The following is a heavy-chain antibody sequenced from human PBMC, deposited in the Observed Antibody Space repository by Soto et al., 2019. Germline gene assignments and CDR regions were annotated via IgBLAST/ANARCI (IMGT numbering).Heavy chain of an antibody. CDR3: ARGSLYCSSTSCYDFDY. V-gene: IGHV4-34*01. CDR2: INHSGST. CDR1: GGSFSGYY. Sequence: PSETLSLTCAVYGGSFSGYYWSWIRQPPGKGLEWIGEINHSGSTNYNPSLKSRVTISVDTSKNQFSLKLSSVTAADTAVYYCARGSLYCSSTSCYDFDYWGQGTLVTSPQ. J-gene: IGHJ4*02. D-gene: IGHD2-2*01.